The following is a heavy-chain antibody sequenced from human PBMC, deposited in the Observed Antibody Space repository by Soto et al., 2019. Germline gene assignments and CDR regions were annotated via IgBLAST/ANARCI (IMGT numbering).Heavy chain of an antibody. D-gene: IGHD2-15*01. V-gene: IGHV4-30-4*01. CDR1: GNSISSGDYY. CDR2: IYYSGST. Sequence: QVQLQESGPGLVKPLQTLSLTCTVSGNSISSGDYYWSWIRQPPGKGLEWIGRIYYSGSTYYNPSLKGRLAISVDTSKSKFSLNLRFVTVADTAVYYCARDLTGYCSAATCYTGMDVWGQGTKVTVSS. J-gene: IGHJ6*02. CDR3: ARDLTGYCSAATCYTGMDV.